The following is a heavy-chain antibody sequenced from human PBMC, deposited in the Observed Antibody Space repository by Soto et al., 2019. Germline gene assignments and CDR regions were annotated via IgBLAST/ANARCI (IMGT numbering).Heavy chain of an antibody. J-gene: IGHJ4*02. V-gene: IGHV3-23*01. Sequence: EVQLLESGGGLVQPGGSLRLSCAASGITFSTDAMSWVRQAPGKGLEWVSGIRGSGGSTYYADSVKGLFTISRDNSKNTLYLEMNSWRADDTAVYYCAKERRGGRYPDCWRQGTLVTVSS. D-gene: IGHD1-26*01. CDR1: GITFSTDA. CDR3: AKERRGGRYPDC. CDR2: IRGSGGST.